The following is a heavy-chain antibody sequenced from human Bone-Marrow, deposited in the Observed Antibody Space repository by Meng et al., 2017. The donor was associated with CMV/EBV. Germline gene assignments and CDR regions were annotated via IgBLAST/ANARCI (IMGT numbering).Heavy chain of an antibody. V-gene: IGHV3-7*03. J-gene: IGHJ6*02. CDR2: IKQDGSEK. Sequence: GESLKISCAASGFTFSSYWMSWVRQAPGKGLEWVANIKQDGSEKYYVDSVKGRFTISRDNSKNTLYLQMNSLRAEDTAVYYCAKGVGGYYYYGMDVWGQGTTVTVSS. CDR1: GFTFSSYW. CDR3: AKGVGGYYYYGMDV.